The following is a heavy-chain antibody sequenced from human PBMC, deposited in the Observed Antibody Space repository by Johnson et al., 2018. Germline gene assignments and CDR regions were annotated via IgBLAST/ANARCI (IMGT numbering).Heavy chain of an antibody. CDR2: ISGRGGGP. Sequence: VGPGEGGGGVVEPGGTLRLWCAASGFTFSSYVMSWVRQAPGKGLEWVSGISGRGGGPYYADSVKGRFTISRDASKSKLYLQMNNLRAEDTAVYYRAKGSYGGNRGGAFNIWGQGTMVAVSS. J-gene: IGHJ3*02. CDR1: GFTFSSYV. V-gene: IGHV3-23*04. CDR3: AKGSYGGNRGGAFNI. D-gene: IGHD4-23*01.